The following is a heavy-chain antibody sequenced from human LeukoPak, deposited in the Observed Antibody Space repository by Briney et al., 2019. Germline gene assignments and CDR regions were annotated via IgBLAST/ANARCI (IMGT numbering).Heavy chain of an antibody. J-gene: IGHJ5*02. CDR1: GGSVTSGGFY. Sequence: SETLSLTCSVSGGSVTSGGFYWGWLRQPPWKEPEWIATIYYTGSTSYNPSLKSRVTISIDTSKNQFSLRLTSVTATDTAVYHCARHSGSGSLSRPFDPWGQGTLVTVSS. D-gene: IGHD3-10*01. V-gene: IGHV4-39*01. CDR3: ARHSGSGSLSRPFDP. CDR2: IYYTGST.